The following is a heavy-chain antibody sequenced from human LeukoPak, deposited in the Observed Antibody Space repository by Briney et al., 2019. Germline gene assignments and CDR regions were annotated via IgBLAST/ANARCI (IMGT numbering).Heavy chain of an antibody. CDR1: GGSFSGYY. CDR2: INHSGST. V-gene: IGHV4-34*01. J-gene: IGHJ5*02. CDR3: ARRPYYYGSGRTWFDP. Sequence: SSETLSLTCAVYGGSFSGYYWSWIRQPPGKGLEWIGEINHSGSTNYNPSLKSRVTISVDTSKNQFSLKLSSVTAADTAVYYCARRPYYYGSGRTWFDPWGQGTLVTVSS. D-gene: IGHD3-10*01.